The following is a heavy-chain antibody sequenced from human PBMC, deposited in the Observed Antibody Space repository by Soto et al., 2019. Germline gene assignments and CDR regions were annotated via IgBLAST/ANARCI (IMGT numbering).Heavy chain of an antibody. D-gene: IGHD6-13*01. CDR3: ARTMPAAGTFDY. CDR1: GGSISSGYYY. CDR2: IDGNNEK. V-gene: IGHV2-70*11. Sequence: TLSLTCSVSGGSISSGYYYWSWIRQPPGQALEWLARIDGNNEKYYTTSLKTRLTISKDNSKNQVVLTMTNMDPVDTGTYYCARTMPAAGTFDYWGQGALVTVSS. J-gene: IGHJ4*02.